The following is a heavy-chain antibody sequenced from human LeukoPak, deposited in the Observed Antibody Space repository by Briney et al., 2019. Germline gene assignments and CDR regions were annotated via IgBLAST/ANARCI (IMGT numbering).Heavy chain of an antibody. Sequence: PGGSLSLSCAASGFPFTNNWMSWARQAPGRGLELVANIKQDRSEKYYVDSVKGRFTISRDNAKNSLYLQMNSLRAEDTAVYYCARLREIPVFGVVTKSTSYFDYWGQGTLVTVSS. CDR3: ARLREIPVFGVVTKSTSYFDY. CDR1: GFPFTNNW. V-gene: IGHV3-7*01. CDR2: IKQDRSEK. D-gene: IGHD3-3*01. J-gene: IGHJ4*02.